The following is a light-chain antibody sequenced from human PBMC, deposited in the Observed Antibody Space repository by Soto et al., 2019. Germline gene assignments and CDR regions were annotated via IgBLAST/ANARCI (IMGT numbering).Light chain of an antibody. J-gene: IGKJ2*01. V-gene: IGKV3-20*01. CDR2: GAP. Sequence: EIVLTQSPGTLSLSPGERATLSCRASQSVTSSYLAWYQLKPGQAPRVLIYGAPNRATGIPDRFSGSVSGTDFTLTISRLEPEDFAVYFCQQYGDSPPNTFGQGTKVEI. CDR1: QSVTSSY. CDR3: QQYGDSPPNT.